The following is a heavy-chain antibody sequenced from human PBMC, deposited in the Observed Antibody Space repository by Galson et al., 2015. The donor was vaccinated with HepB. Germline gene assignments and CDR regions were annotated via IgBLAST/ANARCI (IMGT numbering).Heavy chain of an antibody. Sequence: SVKVSCKASGYTFTSYGISWVRQAPGQGLEWMGWISAYNGNTNYAQKLQGRVTMTTDTSTSTAYMELRSLRSDDTAVYYCARDQVVPAASYYYYYCGMDVWGQGTTVTVSS. V-gene: IGHV1-18*04. CDR3: ARDQVVPAASYYYYYCGMDV. CDR1: GYTFTSYG. J-gene: IGHJ6*02. CDR2: ISAYNGNT. D-gene: IGHD2-2*01.